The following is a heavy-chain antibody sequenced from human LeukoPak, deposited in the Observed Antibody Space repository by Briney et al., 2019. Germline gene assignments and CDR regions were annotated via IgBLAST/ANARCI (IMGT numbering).Heavy chain of an antibody. Sequence: SETLSLTCTVSGGSISSYYWSWIRQPPGKGLEWIGYIFYSGSTNYNPSLKSRVTISVDTSKNQFSLKLSSVTAADTAVYYCARIGHEDYYFDYWGQGTLVTVSS. V-gene: IGHV4-59*01. CDR2: IFYSGST. CDR3: ARIGHEDYYFDY. CDR1: GGSISSYY. J-gene: IGHJ4*02.